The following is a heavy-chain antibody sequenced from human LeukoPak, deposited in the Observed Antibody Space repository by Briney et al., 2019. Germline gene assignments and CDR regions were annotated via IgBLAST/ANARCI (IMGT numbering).Heavy chain of an antibody. CDR3: ASNPYDILTGFYKSPGGSDF. J-gene: IGHJ4*02. CDR2: ISSSGSTI. V-gene: IGHV3-48*03. D-gene: IGHD3-9*01. Sequence: GGSLRLSCAASGVTFSSYEMNWVRQAPGKGLEWVSYISSSGSTIYYADSVRGRFTISRDNDKKSLYLQINSLRAEDTAVYYCASNPYDILTGFYKSPGGSDFWGQGTLVTVSS. CDR1: GVTFSSYE.